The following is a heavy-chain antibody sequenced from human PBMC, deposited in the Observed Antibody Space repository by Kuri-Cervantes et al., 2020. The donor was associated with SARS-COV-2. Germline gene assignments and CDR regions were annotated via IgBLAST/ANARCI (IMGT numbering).Heavy chain of an antibody. CDR2: IYHSGST. CDR1: GGSISSGGYS. D-gene: IGHD4-11*01. J-gene: IGHJ6*03. Sequence: SETLSLTCAVSGGSISSGGYSWSWIRQPPGKGLEWIGYIYHSGSTYYNPSLKSRVTISVDRSKNQFSLKLSSVTAADTAVYYCARLTGATVTSYMDVWGKGTTVTVSS. CDR3: ARLTGATVTSYMDV. V-gene: IGHV4-30-2*01.